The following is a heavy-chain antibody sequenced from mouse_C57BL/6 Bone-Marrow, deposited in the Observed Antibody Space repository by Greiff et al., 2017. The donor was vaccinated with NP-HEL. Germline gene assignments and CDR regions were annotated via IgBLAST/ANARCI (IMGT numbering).Heavy chain of an antibody. J-gene: IGHJ3*01. D-gene: IGHD2-4*01. V-gene: IGHV1-26*01. CDR2: INPNNGGT. CDR3: ARSGLRGAWFAY. CDR1: GYTFTDYY. Sequence: EVQLQQSGPELVKPGASVKISCKASGYTFTDYYMNWVKQSHGKSLEWIGDINPNNGGTSYNQKFKGKATLTVDKSSSTAYMELRSLTSEDSAVYYCARSGLRGAWFAYWGQGTLVTVSA.